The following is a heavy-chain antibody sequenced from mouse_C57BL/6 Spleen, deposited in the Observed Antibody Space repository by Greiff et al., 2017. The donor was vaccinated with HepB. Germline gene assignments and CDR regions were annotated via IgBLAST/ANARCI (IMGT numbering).Heavy chain of an antibody. Sequence: VQLVESEGGLVQPGSSMKLSCTASGFTFSDYYMAWVRQVPEKGLEWVANINYDGSSTYYLDSLKSRFIISRDNAKNILYLQMSSLKSEDTATYYCARDGLRGWYFDVWGTGTTVTVSS. CDR1: GFTFSDYY. J-gene: IGHJ1*03. D-gene: IGHD1-1*01. CDR3: ARDGLRGWYFDV. CDR2: INYDGSST. V-gene: IGHV5-16*01.